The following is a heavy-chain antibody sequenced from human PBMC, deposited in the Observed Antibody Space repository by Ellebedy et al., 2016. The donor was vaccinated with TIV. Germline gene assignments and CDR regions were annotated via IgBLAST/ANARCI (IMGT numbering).Heavy chain of an antibody. Sequence: PGGSLRLSCAASGFTFSSYAMHWVRQAPGKGLEWVSGISGGSIITIYADSLKGRFTISRDNSKEMLYLQMASLRVEDTAIYYCAKDLRKGQPPRYIDYWGQGTLVTVSS. CDR1: GFTFSSYA. V-gene: IGHV3-23*01. D-gene: IGHD5-12*01. CDR3: AKDLRKGQPPRYIDY. CDR2: ISGGSIIT. J-gene: IGHJ4*02.